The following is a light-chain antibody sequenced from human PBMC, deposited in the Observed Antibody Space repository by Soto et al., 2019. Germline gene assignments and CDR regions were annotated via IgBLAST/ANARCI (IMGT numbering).Light chain of an antibody. V-gene: IGKV1-5*01. CDR1: QSITAR. CDR2: DAS. CDR3: QQYNTFSLT. Sequence: DIQMTQSPSSLSSSVGDRVTITCRASQSITARLAWYQQKPGKAPKLLIYDASILERGVPSRFSGSGSGTEFTLTISSLQPDDFATYYCQQYNTFSLTFGGGTKVDIK. J-gene: IGKJ4*01.